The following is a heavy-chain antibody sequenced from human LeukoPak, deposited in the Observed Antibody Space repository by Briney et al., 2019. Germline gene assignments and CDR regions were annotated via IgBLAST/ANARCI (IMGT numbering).Heavy chain of an antibody. Sequence: SETLSLTCTVSGGSISSYYWTWIRQPPGKGLEWIGYIYSSGSANYNPSIKSRVIISGDTSKNQISLKLTSVTAADTAVYFCARHRDYYDTWGRGTLVTVSS. J-gene: IGHJ4*01. CDR1: GGSISSYY. CDR3: ARHRDYYDT. D-gene: IGHD3-22*01. V-gene: IGHV4-59*08. CDR2: IYSSGSA.